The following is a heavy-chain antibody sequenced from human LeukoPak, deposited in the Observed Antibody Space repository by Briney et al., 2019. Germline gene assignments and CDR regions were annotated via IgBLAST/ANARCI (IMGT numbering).Heavy chain of an antibody. CDR3: ARATSISRKSSLQY. V-gene: IGHV3-64*02. Sequence: GGSLRLSCAASGFTFSDYALHWVRQSPGKGLEFVSSINTNGAATYYADSVKGRFTISRDNSKNTLSLQMGSLRGEDMAVYYCARATSISRKSSLQYWGQGTLVTVSS. CDR1: GFTFSDYA. CDR2: INTNGAAT. J-gene: IGHJ4*02. D-gene: IGHD2-21*01.